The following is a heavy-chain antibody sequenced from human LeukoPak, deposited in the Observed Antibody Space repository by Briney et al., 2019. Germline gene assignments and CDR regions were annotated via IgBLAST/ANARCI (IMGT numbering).Heavy chain of an antibody. CDR1: GFTFGSYE. Sequence: GGSLRLSCEASGFTFGSYEMTWVRQAPGKGLEWVSSISSSSSYIYYADSVKGRFTISRDNAKNSLYLQMNSLRAEDTAVYYCARDPSGWYFVDYWGQGTLVTVSS. CDR2: ISSSSSYI. D-gene: IGHD6-19*01. V-gene: IGHV3-21*01. CDR3: ARDPSGWYFVDY. J-gene: IGHJ4*02.